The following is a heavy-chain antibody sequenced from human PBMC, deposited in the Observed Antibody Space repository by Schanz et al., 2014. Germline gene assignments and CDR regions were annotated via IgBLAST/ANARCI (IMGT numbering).Heavy chain of an antibody. Sequence: VQLVESGGGVVQPGGSLRLSCAVSGFIVRSNYMTWVRQAPGKGLEWVSFVHPGGSTYYPDSVKGRFTISRDNAKNTLYLQMNSLRAEDTAVYYCARPALWFGDNCFDPWGQGTLVTVSS. J-gene: IGHJ5*02. CDR1: GFIVRSNY. D-gene: IGHD3-10*01. CDR3: ARPALWFGDNCFDP. V-gene: IGHV3-66*01. CDR2: VHPGGST.